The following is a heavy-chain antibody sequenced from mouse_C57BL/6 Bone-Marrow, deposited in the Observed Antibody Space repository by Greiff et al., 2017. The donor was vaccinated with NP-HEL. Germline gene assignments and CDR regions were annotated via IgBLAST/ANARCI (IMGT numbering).Heavy chain of an antibody. Sequence: QVTLKESGPGILQPSQTLSLTCSFSGFSLSTFGMGVGWIRQPSGKGLEWLAHIWWDDDKYYNPALKSRLTISKVTSKNQVFLNIANVDTADTETYYCARMDYYGSSYGYWGKGKTLTVSS. J-gene: IGHJ2*01. CDR1: GFSLSTFGMG. V-gene: IGHV8-8*01. D-gene: IGHD1-1*01. CDR2: IWWDDDK. CDR3: ARMDYYGSSYGY.